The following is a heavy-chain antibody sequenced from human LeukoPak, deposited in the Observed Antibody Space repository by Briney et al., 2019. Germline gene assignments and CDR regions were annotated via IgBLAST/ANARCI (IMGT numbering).Heavy chain of an antibody. CDR1: GFIFTGYY. D-gene: IGHD5-12*01. V-gene: IGHV1-69*04. CDR3: ARDLWWLRYIDY. J-gene: IGHJ4*02. CDR2: IIPILGIA. Sequence: GASVKVSCKASGFIFTGYYMHWVRQAPGQGLEWMGRIIPILGIANYAQKFQGRVTITADKSTSTAYMELSSLRSEDTAVYYCARDLWWLRYIDYWGQGTLVTVSS.